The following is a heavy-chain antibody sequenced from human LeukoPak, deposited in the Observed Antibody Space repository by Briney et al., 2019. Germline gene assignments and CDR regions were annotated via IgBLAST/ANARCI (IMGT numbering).Heavy chain of an antibody. J-gene: IGHJ6*03. V-gene: IGHV4-34*01. CDR3: ARGISSIGYYYYYMDV. CDR1: GGSFSGYY. CDR2: INHSGST. D-gene: IGHD3-3*01. Sequence: NPSETLSLTCAVYGGSFSGYYWSWIRQPPGKGLEWIGEINHSGSTNYNPSLKSRVTISVDTSKNQFSLKLSSVTAADTAVYYCARGISSIGYYYYYMDVWGKGTTVTVSS.